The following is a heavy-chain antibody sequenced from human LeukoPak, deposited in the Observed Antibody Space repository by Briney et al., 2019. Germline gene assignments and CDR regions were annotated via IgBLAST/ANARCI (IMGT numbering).Heavy chain of an antibody. CDR2: ISAYNGNT. J-gene: IGHJ4*02. Sequence: GASVKVSCKASGYTFTSYGISWVRQAPGQGLEWMGWISAYNGNTNYAQKLQGRVTMTTDTSTSTAYMELRSLRSDDTAVYYCARAGSVAYCGGDCYSDCWGQGTLVTVSS. CDR1: GYTFTSYG. V-gene: IGHV1-18*01. CDR3: ARAGSVAYCGGDCYSDC. D-gene: IGHD2-21*02.